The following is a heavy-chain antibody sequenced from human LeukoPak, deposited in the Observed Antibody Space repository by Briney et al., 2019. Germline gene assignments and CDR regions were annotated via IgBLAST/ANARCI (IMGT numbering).Heavy chain of an antibody. CDR2: IYYSGST. CDR3: AREVLNYYGSGSYDYFDY. D-gene: IGHD3-10*01. V-gene: IGHV4-31*03. CDR1: GGSISSGGYY. Sequence: SETLSLTCTVSGGSISSGGYYWSWIRQHPGKGLEWIGYIYYSGSTYYNPSLKSRVTISVDTSKNQFSLKLSSVTAADTAVYYCAREVLNYYGSGSYDYFDYWGQGTLVTVSS. J-gene: IGHJ4*02.